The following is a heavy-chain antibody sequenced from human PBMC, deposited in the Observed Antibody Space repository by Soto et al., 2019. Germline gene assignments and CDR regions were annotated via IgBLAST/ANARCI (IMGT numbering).Heavy chain of an antibody. D-gene: IGHD6-6*01. V-gene: IGHV1-2*06. CDR2: INPNSGGT. CDR3: ARASRAVPDY. CDR1: GYTFTDYY. Sequence: QVQLVQSGAEVKKPGASMKVSCKASGYTFTDYYIHWVRQAPGQGLEWMGRINPNSGGTDYTQKFQGRVTMTRDTSISTAYMELSRLTSDDTAVYYCARASRAVPDYWGQGTLVTVSS. J-gene: IGHJ4*02.